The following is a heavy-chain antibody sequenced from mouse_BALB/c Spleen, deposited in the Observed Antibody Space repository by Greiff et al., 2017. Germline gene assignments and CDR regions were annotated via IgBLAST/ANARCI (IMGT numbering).Heavy chain of an antibody. Sequence: EVKLVESGGGLVQPGGSRKLSCAASGFTFSSFGMHWVRQAPEKGLEWVAYISSGSSTIYYSDTVKGRFTISRDNPKNTLFLQMTSLRSEDTAMYYCARSRRGYAMDYWGQGTSVTVSS. CDR1: GFTFSSFG. D-gene: IGHD2-2*01. CDR2: ISSGSSTI. J-gene: IGHJ4*01. V-gene: IGHV5-17*02. CDR3: ARSRRGYAMDY.